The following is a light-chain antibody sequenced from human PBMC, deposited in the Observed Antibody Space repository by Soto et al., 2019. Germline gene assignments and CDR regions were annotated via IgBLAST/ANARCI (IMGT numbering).Light chain of an antibody. V-gene: IGLV1-44*01. CDR2: SNN. CDR3: AAWADSLNGVV. Sequence: QSVLTQPPSASGTPGQRVTISCSGSSSNIGSNTVNWYQQLPGTAPKLLIYSNNQRPSGVPDRFSGSKSGTSASLAIRGLQSEDAAHYYCAAWADSLNGVVFGGGTKLTV. CDR1: SSNIGSNT. J-gene: IGLJ2*01.